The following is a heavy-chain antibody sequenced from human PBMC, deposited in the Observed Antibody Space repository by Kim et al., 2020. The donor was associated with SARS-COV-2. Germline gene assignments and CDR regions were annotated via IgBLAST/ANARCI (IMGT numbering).Heavy chain of an antibody. Sequence: GGSLRLSCAASGFTFNNYAMNWVRQAPGKGLEWVSSISGSGGNTYYADSVKGRFTISRDNSKNTLFLQMNSLRAEDTAVYYCAKVPDTSGYYYGGCWGQGTLVTVSS. CDR3: AKVPDTSGYYYGGC. CDR2: ISGSGGNT. CDR1: GFTFNNYA. J-gene: IGHJ4*02. V-gene: IGHV3-23*01. D-gene: IGHD3-22*01.